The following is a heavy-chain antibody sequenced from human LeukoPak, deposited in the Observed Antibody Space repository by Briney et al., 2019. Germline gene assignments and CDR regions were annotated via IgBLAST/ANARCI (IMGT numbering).Heavy chain of an antibody. D-gene: IGHD3-22*01. Sequence: GGSLRLSCAASGFTFSDYYMSWIRQAPVKVLEWVSYISSSGSTIYYADSVKGRFTISRDNAKNSLYLQMNSLRAEDTAVYYCARSYYYDSSGYYWNYYYYGMDVWGQGTTVTVSS. CDR1: GFTFSDYY. V-gene: IGHV3-11*01. CDR3: ARSYYYDSSGYYWNYYYYGMDV. J-gene: IGHJ6*02. CDR2: ISSSGSTI.